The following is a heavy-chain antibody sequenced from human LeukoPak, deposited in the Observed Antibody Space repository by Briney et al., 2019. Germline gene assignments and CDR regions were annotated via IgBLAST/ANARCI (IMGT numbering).Heavy chain of an antibody. CDR3: ARDRVYYGSGSYYYGMDV. J-gene: IGHJ6*04. Sequence: ASVKVSCKASGYTFTGYYIHWVRQAPGQGLEWMGWINPNSGGTNYAQKFQGWVTMTRDTSISTTYMELSRLRSDDTAVYYCARDRVYYGSGSYYYGMDVWGKGTTVTVSS. D-gene: IGHD3-10*01. CDR2: INPNSGGT. CDR1: GYTFTGYY. V-gene: IGHV1-2*04.